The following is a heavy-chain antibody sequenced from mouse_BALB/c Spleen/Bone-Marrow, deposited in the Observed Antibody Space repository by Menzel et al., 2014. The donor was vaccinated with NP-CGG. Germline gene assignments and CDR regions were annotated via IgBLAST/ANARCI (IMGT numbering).Heavy chain of an antibody. CDR2: INPSNGRS. J-gene: IGHJ1*01. V-gene: IGHV1S81*02. CDR3: ARYNAYDWYFDV. CDR1: GYTFTSYW. D-gene: IGHD2-2*01. Sequence: QVQLQQSGAELVKPGASVKLSCKASGYTFTSYWMHWVKQRPGQGLEWIGEINPSNGRSSYSEKFKSKATLTVDKSSSTTYMQLSSLTSEDSAVYSCARYNAYDWYFDVWGAGTTVTVYS.